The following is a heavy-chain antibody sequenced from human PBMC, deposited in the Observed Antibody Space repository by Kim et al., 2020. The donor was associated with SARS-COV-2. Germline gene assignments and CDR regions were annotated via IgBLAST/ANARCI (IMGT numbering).Heavy chain of an antibody. J-gene: IGHJ3*02. CDR2: MNPNSGNT. D-gene: IGHD3-3*01. V-gene: IGHV1-8*01. Sequence: ASVKVPCKAAGYTSTRYDINWVGKAPGKAFVWMGWMNPNSGNTGYAQKVQGRVTMTRETSIRTAYMELCGLRFYDTPFYFCARAGFTLFFGVTIW. CDR3: ARAGFTLFFGVTI. CDR1: GYTSTRYD.